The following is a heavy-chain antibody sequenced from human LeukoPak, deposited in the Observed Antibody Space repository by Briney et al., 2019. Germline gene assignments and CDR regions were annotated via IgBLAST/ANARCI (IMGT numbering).Heavy chain of an antibody. V-gene: IGHV4-39*01. J-gene: IGHJ4*02. CDR3: ASGNSSSSHFDY. Sequence: SETLSLTCTVSGGSISSSSYYWGWIRQPPGKGLEWIGSIYYSGSTYYNPSLKSRVTISVDTSKNQFSLKLSSVTAADTAVYYCASGNSSSSHFDYWGQGTLVTVSS. CDR1: GGSISSSSYY. D-gene: IGHD6-6*01. CDR2: IYYSGST.